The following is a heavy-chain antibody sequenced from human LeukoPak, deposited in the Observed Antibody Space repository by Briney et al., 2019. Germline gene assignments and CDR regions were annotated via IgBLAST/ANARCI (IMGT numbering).Heavy chain of an antibody. V-gene: IGHV4-31*03. CDR3: ARDYPEYSGFRAFDI. CDR2: IYYSGST. J-gene: IGHJ3*02. D-gene: IGHD3-10*01. CDR1: GGSISSGGYY. Sequence: TLSLTCTVSGGSISSGGYYWSWIRQHPGKGLEWIGYIYYSGSTYYNPSLKSRVTISVDTSKNQFFLKLSSVTAADTAVYYCARDYPEYSGFRAFDIWGQGTMVTVSS.